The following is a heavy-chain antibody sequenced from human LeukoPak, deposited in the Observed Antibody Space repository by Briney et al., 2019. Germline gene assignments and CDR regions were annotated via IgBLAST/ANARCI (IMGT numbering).Heavy chain of an antibody. CDR1: GFTFSSYA. Sequence: GGSLRLSCAASGFTFSSYAMSWVRQAPGKGLEWFSAISGSGGSTYYADSVKGRFTISRDNANDTLFLEMNSLRADDTATYYCVGSRIWELLSSFEVWGQGALVVVSS. CDR2: ISGSGGST. J-gene: IGHJ4*02. D-gene: IGHD1-26*01. V-gene: IGHV3-23*01. CDR3: VGSRIWELLSSFEV.